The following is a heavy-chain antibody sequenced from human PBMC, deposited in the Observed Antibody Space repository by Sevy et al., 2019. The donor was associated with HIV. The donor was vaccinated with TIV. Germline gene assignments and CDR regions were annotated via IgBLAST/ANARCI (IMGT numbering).Heavy chain of an antibody. CDR3: AREGCTKPHDY. J-gene: IGHJ4*02. D-gene: IGHD2-8*01. CDR1: GFTFSKYS. CDR2: LSFGCGEI. V-gene: IGHV3-23*01. Sequence: GGSLRLSCAASGFTFSKYSMSWVRQPPGKGLEWVSTLSFGCGEINHADSVKGRLTISRDNSKNALYLQMNNQRAEDTAVYYCAREGCTKPHDYWGQGTLVTVSS.